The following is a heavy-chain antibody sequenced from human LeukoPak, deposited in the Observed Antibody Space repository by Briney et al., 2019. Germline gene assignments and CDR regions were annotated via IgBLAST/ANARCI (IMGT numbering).Heavy chain of an antibody. J-gene: IGHJ5*02. CDR3: ARGIATGIDFFDP. D-gene: IGHD6-13*01. V-gene: IGHV3-7*01. CDR1: GFKFNNFW. CDR2: IKDDGSEK. Sequence: PGGSLRLSCTASGFKFNNFWMNWVRQAPGKGLEWVANIKDDGSEKSYVGSVKGRFTISGDNAKNSLYLQMKSLRAEDTAVYYCARGIATGIDFFDPWGQGTLATVSS.